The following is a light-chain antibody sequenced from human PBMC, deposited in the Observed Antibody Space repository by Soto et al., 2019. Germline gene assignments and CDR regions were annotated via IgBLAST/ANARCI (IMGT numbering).Light chain of an antibody. CDR1: QSVGTK. Sequence: EIVMTQSPATLSGSPGERATLSCRASQSVGTKLAWYQHKPGQAPRPLVFGASTRATGIPARFSASGSGTELTPTISSLLSADSAVYFCHQYYSWPPYTFGQGTKVDIK. J-gene: IGKJ2*01. CDR3: HQYYSWPPYT. V-gene: IGKV3-15*01. CDR2: GAS.